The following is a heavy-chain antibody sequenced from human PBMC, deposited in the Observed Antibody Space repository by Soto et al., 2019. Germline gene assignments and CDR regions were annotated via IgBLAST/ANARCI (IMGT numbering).Heavy chain of an antibody. V-gene: IGHV3-48*03. CDR2: ITGSGSTI. J-gene: IGHJ2*01. D-gene: IGHD7-27*01. CDR3: ARDPTGDRWYFDL. Sequence: EVQLVESGGGLVQPGGSLRLSCAASGFTFSSYEMNWVRQAPGKGLEWVSYITGSGSTIYYADSVKGRFTISRDNAKNSLYLQMNSLRAEDTAVYYCARDPTGDRWYFDLWGRGTLVTVSS. CDR1: GFTFSSYE.